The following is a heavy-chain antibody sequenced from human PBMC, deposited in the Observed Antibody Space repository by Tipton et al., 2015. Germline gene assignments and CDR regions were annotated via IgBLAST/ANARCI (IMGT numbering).Heavy chain of an antibody. CDR2: ILHRGTT. J-gene: IGHJ4*02. CDR3: ARDHSSWWD. Sequence: TLSLTCAVSAYSISTDYYWVWIRQPPGKGLEWIGSILHRGTTYYNPSLRSRVSLSIDTSSNQFSLMLNSVTAADTAVYFCARDHSSWWDWGQGTLVTVSS. D-gene: IGHD2-15*01. CDR1: AYSISTDYY. V-gene: IGHV4-38-2*02.